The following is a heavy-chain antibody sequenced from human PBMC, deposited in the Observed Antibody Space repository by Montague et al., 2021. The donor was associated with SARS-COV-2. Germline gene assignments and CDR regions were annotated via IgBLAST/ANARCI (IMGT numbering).Heavy chain of an antibody. Sequence: SETLSLTCAVYGGSFSGYYWSWIRQPPGKGLEWIGEINHRGSTNYNPSLKSRVTISVDTSKSQFSLNMSSVTAADTAVYYCARVRAVPAAMCIFALGRSFYGMDVWGQGTTVTVSS. CDR1: GGSFSGYY. CDR3: ARVRAVPAAMCIFALGRSFYGMDV. V-gene: IGHV4-34*01. CDR2: INHRGST. J-gene: IGHJ6*02. D-gene: IGHD2-2*01.